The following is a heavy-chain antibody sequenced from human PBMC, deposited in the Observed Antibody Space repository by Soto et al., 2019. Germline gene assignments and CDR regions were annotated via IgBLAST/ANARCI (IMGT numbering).Heavy chain of an antibody. J-gene: IGHJ6*03. V-gene: IGHV3-33*01. CDR2: IWSDGTKK. Sequence: PGGSLRLSCEASGFTFSHHGMHWVRQAPGKGLEWVAVIWSDGTKKYFGDSVKGRFNISRDNSKNTVSLQMNSLRVEDTAVYHCVRDAYNFWSGSFSWFFYSYYMDVWGRGTTVTVSS. D-gene: IGHD3-3*01. CDR3: VRDAYNFWSGSFSWFFYSYYMDV. CDR1: GFTFSHHG.